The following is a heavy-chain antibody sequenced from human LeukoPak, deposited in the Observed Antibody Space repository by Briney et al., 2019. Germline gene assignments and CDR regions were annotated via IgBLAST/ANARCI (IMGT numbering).Heavy chain of an antibody. CDR2: IISSSSLI. J-gene: IGHJ4*02. CDR1: GFTFSIYT. V-gene: IGHV3-48*04. CDR3: AREVREGAWFYFDY. D-gene: IGHD3-10*01. Sequence: GGSLRLSCAASGFTFSIYTMSWVRQAPGEGLEWGSYIISSSSLIYHTDSVKGRFTVSRDNAKNALSLQKNTLSAEDTSVYYCAREVREGAWFYFDYWGQGNLATVSS.